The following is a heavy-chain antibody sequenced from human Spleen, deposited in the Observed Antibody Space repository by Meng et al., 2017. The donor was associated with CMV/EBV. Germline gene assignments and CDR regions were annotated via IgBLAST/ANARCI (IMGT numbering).Heavy chain of an antibody. D-gene: IGHD2-15*01. J-gene: IGHJ4*02. Sequence: GESLKISCAASGFTFNTYSMNWVRQAPGKGLEWVSIIYSDSSTYYADSVKGRFTISRDNSKNTLYLQMNSLRAEDTAVYYCVRNGVVADRKYYFDYWGQGTLVTVSS. V-gene: IGHV3-53*01. CDR1: GFTFNTYS. CDR3: VRNGVVADRKYYFDY. CDR2: IYSDSST.